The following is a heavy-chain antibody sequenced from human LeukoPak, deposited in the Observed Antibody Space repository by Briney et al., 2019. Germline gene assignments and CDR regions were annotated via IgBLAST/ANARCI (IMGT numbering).Heavy chain of an antibody. CDR1: GYTFTGYY. V-gene: IGHV1-2*02. D-gene: IGHD3-22*01. CDR3: ARDSGYYYDSSGYYRKGPFDY. CDR2: INPNSGGT. J-gene: IGHJ4*02. Sequence: GASVKVSCKASGYTFTGYYMHWVRQAPGQGLEWMGWINPNSGGTNYAQKFQGRVTMTRDTSISTAYMELSRLRSDDTAVCYCARDSGYYYDSSGYYRKGPFDYWGQGTLVTVSS.